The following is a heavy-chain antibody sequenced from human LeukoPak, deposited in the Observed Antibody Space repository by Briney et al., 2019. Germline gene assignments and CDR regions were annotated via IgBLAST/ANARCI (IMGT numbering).Heavy chain of an antibody. V-gene: IGHV1-18*01. CDR3: ARQSFIAGDNWNYVLNGDDALDI. D-gene: IGHD1-7*01. J-gene: IGHJ3*02. CDR2: ITAYDGNT. CDR1: GYTFIRYG. Sequence: ASVTVSCKASGYTFIRYGITWVRQAPGQGLEWMGWITAYDGNTNFAQNFQARVTMTTDTSTNTAYMELRSLRSDDTAVYYCARQSFIAGDNWNYVLNGDDALDIWGQGTMVTVSS.